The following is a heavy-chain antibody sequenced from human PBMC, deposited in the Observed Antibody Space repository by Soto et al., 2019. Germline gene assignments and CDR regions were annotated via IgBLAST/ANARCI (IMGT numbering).Heavy chain of an antibody. V-gene: IGHV4-59*01. J-gene: IGHJ5*02. D-gene: IGHD3-9*01. CDR1: GASIRSTY. CDR2: IYYSGTT. Sequence: QVQLQESGPGLMKPSETLSLTCTVSGASIRSTYWSWIRQSPGKGLEWIGYIYYSGTTNYNPSLKNRVTISVDTSKNQLSLNLTSVTAADTAVYYCARTPFSLTLGTVLHYFDPWGQGTLVTVSS. CDR3: ARTPFSLTLGTVLHYFDP.